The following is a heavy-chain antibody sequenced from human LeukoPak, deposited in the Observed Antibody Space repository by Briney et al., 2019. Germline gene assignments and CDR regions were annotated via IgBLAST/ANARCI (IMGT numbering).Heavy chain of an antibody. J-gene: IGHJ4*02. V-gene: IGHV3-23*01. Sequence: GGSLRLSCAASGFTFSSYAMSWVRQAPGKGLEWVSAISGSGGSTYYADSVKGRFTISRDNTKNTLYLQMNSLRAEDTAVYYCAKVLYGSGSYLSYWGQGTLVTVSS. CDR1: GFTFSSYA. CDR2: ISGSGGST. CDR3: AKVLYGSGSYLSY. D-gene: IGHD3-10*01.